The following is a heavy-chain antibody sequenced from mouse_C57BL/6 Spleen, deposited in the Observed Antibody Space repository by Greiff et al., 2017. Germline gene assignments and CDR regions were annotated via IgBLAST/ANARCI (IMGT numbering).Heavy chain of an antibody. V-gene: IGHV1-69*01. J-gene: IGHJ2*01. CDR1: GYTFTSYW. Sequence: QVQLQQPGAELVMPGASVKLSCKASGYTFTSYWMHWVKQRPGQGLEWIGEIDPSDSYTNYNQKFKGKSTLTVDKSSSTAYMQLSSLTSEDSAVYYCARSITTVPAYWGQGTTLTVSA. D-gene: IGHD1-1*01. CDR2: IDPSDSYT. CDR3: ARSITTVPAY.